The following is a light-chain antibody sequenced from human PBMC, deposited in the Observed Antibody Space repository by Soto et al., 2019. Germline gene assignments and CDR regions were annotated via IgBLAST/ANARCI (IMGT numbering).Light chain of an antibody. CDR3: SAHAGSNNYV. CDR1: SRDVSAYSS. CDR2: EVT. J-gene: IGLJ1*01. Sequence: QSVLTQPPSASGSPGQSVTVSCAGTSRDVSAYSSVAWYQQHPGKAPKLIIYEVTKRPSGVPDRFSGARSGNTAFLTVSGLQADDEADYYCSAHAGSNNYVFGTGTKVTVL. V-gene: IGLV2-8*01.